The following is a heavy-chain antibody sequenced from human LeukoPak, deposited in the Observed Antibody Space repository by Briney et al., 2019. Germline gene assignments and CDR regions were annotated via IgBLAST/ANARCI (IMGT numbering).Heavy chain of an antibody. J-gene: IGHJ4*02. CDR2: ISYDGSNK. Sequence: SGGSLRLSCAASGFTFSGYPIRWVRQAPGKGLEWVAVISYDGSNKYYADSVKGRFTISRDNSKNTLYLQMNSLRVEDTAVYYCVRSAFHAGSGNYYDYWGQGTLVTVSS. CDR1: GFTFSGYP. D-gene: IGHD3-22*01. V-gene: IGHV3-30-3*01. CDR3: VRSAFHAGSGNYYDY.